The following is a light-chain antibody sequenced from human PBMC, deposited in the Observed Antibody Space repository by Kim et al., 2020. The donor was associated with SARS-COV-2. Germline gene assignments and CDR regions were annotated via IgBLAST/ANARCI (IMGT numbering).Light chain of an antibody. CDR3: QQRSIWPPGKIT. CDR2: DAS. J-gene: IGKJ3*01. V-gene: IGKV3-11*01. Sequence: EIVLTQSPATLSLSPGERATLSCRASQSVSSYLAWYQQKPGQAPRLLIYDASNRATGIPARFSDSGSGTDFTLTISSLEPADFAVYYCQQRSIWPPGKITFGPGTKVDIK. CDR1: QSVSSY.